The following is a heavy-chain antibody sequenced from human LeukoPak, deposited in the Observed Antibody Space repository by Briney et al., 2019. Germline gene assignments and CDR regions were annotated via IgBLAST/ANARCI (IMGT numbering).Heavy chain of an antibody. CDR3: AKRGYYYDSSGYYYFDY. CDR2: ISGSGGST. D-gene: IGHD3-22*01. V-gene: IGHV3-23*01. Sequence: GGSLRLSCAASGFTFSSYAMSWVRQAPGRGLEWVSAISGSGGSTYSADSVKGRFTISRDNSKNTLYLQMNSLRAEDTAVYYCAKRGYYYDSSGYYYFDYWGQGTLVTVSS. J-gene: IGHJ4*02. CDR1: GFTFSSYA.